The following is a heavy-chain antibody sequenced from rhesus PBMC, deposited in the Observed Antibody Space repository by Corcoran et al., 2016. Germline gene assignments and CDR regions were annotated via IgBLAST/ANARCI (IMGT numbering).Heavy chain of an antibody. Sequence: QVQLRESGPGLVKPSETLSLTCTVFGVPLSNYWLAWIRQPPGEGLEWIGDIDGNSYAYHHNPPLKSRVNISKDASKNQLYLRMTSLTVADTAIYYCATGGFTTYRDNWGQGVLVTVSS. CDR3: ATGGFTTYRDN. CDR2: IDGNSYAY. J-gene: IGHJ4*01. CDR1: GVPLSNYW. V-gene: IGHV4-80*01. D-gene: IGHD2-27*01.